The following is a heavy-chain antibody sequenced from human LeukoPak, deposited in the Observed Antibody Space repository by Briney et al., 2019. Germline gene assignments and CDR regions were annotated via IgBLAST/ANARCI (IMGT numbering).Heavy chain of an antibody. CDR2: ISFDATKE. J-gene: IGHJ4*02. Sequence: GGSLRLSCAASGFTFNKYDMHWVRQAPGTGLDWVAFISFDATKEHYADSVKGRFTISRDNTKQTVYLQMNNLKPEDTALYYCARKYTTSYYSIDYWGQGTLVTVSS. CDR1: GFTFNKYD. CDR3: ARKYTTSYYSIDY. D-gene: IGHD2-2*01. V-gene: IGHV3-30*04.